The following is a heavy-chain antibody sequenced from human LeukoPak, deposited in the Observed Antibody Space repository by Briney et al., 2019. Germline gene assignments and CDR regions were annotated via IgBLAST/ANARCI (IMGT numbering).Heavy chain of an antibody. Sequence: PSETLSLTCAVYGGSFSGYYWSWIRQPPGKGLEWIGYIYYSGSTNYNPSLKSRVTISVDTSKNQFSLKLSSVTAADAAVYCCARLYCSGGSCKNHYYYYYMDVWGKGTTVTVSS. CDR1: GGSFSGYY. D-gene: IGHD2-15*01. CDR3: ARLYCSGGSCKNHYYYYYMDV. V-gene: IGHV4-59*01. J-gene: IGHJ6*03. CDR2: IYYSGST.